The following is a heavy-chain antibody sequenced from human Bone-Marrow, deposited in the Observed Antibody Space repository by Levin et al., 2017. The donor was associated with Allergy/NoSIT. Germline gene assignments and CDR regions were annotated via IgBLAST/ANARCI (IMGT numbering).Heavy chain of an antibody. J-gene: IGHJ3*01. CDR1: GFTFSTFT. CDR2: ISSGSDFI. D-gene: IGHD4-17*01. Sequence: GGSLRLSCAASGFTFSTFTLNWVRQAPGKGLQWVSSISSGSDFIYYADSVKGRFTISRDNAKNSVSLQMSTLRAEDTGVYYCARGRYGDNHCFDLWGQGTLVTVSS. CDR3: ARGRYGDNHCFDL. V-gene: IGHV3-21*01.